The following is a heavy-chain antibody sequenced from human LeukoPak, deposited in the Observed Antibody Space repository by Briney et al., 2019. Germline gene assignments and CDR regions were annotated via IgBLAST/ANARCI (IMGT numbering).Heavy chain of an antibody. CDR1: GFTFSGSA. CDR2: IRSKANSYAT. V-gene: IGHV3-73*01. CDR3: TRHAARGVPFDY. Sequence: TGGSLRLSCAASGFTFSGSAMHWVRQASGKGLEGVGRIRSKANSYATAYAASVKGRFTISRDDSKNTAYLQMNSLKTEDTAVYYCTRHAARGVPFDYWGQGTLVTVSS. D-gene: IGHD3-10*01. J-gene: IGHJ4*02.